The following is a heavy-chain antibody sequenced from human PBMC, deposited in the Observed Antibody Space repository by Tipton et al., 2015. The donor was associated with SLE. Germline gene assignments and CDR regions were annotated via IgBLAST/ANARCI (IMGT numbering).Heavy chain of an antibody. CDR3: ARECSGTGCLDY. Sequence: QLVQSGAEVRKPGASVKVSCKASGYTFSNYGISWVRQAPGQGLEWMGWISTKNGDTKYAQRFQGRVTMTTDTSTSTTYMALSSPRSDDTAIYYCARECSGTGCLDYWGQGTLVTVSS. V-gene: IGHV1-18*01. CDR2: ISTKNGDT. D-gene: IGHD2-8*02. CDR1: GYTFSNYG. J-gene: IGHJ4*02.